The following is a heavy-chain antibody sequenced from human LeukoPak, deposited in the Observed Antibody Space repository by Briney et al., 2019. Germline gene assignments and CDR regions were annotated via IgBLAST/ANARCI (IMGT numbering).Heavy chain of an antibody. D-gene: IGHD2-2*01. CDR1: GYSISSDYY. Sequence: PSATLPLTCAVSGYSISSDYYWGWIRQPPGKGVEWIGTIYHSGSTYYNPSLESRVTISIDTSKNQFSLKLSSVTAADTAVYRCARQPQYCSSTSCYAGGDAFDIWGQGTMVTVSS. J-gene: IGHJ3*02. V-gene: IGHV4-38-2*01. CDR3: ARQPQYCSSTSCYAGGDAFDI. CDR2: IYHSGST.